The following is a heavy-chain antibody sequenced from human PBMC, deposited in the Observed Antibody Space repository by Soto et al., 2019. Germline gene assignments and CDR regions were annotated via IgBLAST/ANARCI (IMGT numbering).Heavy chain of an antibody. D-gene: IGHD2-2*01. CDR3: ARDYLSSKLSLSYFDF. J-gene: IGHJ4*02. CDR2: INPSGGSA. CDR1: GYSFISHY. Sequence: QVQLVQSGAEVTRPGASVKVSCKASGYSFISHYIHWVRQAPGQGLEWTGFINPSGGSATLAQKFQGRVTMPRDTSTSTVYMELTILRSEDAAVYYCARDYLSSKLSLSYFDFWGQGPLVTVSS. V-gene: IGHV1-46*01.